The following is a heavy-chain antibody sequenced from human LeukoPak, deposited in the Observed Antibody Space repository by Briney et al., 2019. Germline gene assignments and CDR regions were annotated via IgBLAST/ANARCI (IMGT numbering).Heavy chain of an antibody. D-gene: IGHD6-13*01. Sequence: GGSLRLSCAASGFTFSFYSMNWVRQAPGKGLEWVSSISSSSSYIYYADSVKGRFTISRDNAKNSLYLQMNSLRAEDTAVYYCARGYLSSSSGEYFQHWGQGTLVTVSS. V-gene: IGHV3-21*01. CDR2: ISSSSSYI. J-gene: IGHJ1*01. CDR3: ARGYLSSSSGEYFQH. CDR1: GFTFSFYS.